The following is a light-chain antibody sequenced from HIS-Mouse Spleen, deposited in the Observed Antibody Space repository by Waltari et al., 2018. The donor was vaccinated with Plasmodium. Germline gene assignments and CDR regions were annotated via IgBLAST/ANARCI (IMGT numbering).Light chain of an antibody. CDR1: QSVSRN. Sequence: EIVMTQSPATLSVSPGERATLSCRASQSVSRNLAWYQQKPGQAPRLLSYGASTRATGIPARFRGSGSGTEFTLTISSLQSEDFAVYYCQQYNNWSFTFGPGTKVDIK. V-gene: IGKV3-15*01. CDR2: GAS. J-gene: IGKJ3*01. CDR3: QQYNNWSFT.